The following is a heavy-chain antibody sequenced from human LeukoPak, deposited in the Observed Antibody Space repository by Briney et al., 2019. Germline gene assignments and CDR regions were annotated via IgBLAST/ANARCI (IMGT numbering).Heavy chain of an antibody. CDR1: GFTFSSYS. J-gene: IGHJ4*02. Sequence: GGSLRLSCAASGFTFSSYSMNWVRQAPGKGLEWVSYISSSSSTIYYADSVKGRSTISRDNAKNSLYLQMNSLRAEDTAVYYCARDLKPLPLLWVGELFGYWGQGTLVTVSS. CDR2: ISSSSSTI. CDR3: ARDLKPLPLLWVGELFGY. V-gene: IGHV3-48*04. D-gene: IGHD3-10*01.